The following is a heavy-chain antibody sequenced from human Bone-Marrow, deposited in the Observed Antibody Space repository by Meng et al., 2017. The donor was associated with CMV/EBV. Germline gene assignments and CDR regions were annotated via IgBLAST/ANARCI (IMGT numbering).Heavy chain of an antibody. V-gene: IGHV3-7*01. Sequence: GESLKISCAPSGFTFSTYTLHWVRQAPGKGLEWVANIKQDGSKKYYVDSVKGRFTISRDNAKNSLYLHMNSLRAEDTAVYYCAREQYSSGWPNYYYYHGMDVWGQGTTVTVSS. D-gene: IGHD6-19*01. CDR2: IKQDGSKK. CDR3: AREQYSSGWPNYYYYHGMDV. J-gene: IGHJ6*02. CDR1: GFTFSTYT.